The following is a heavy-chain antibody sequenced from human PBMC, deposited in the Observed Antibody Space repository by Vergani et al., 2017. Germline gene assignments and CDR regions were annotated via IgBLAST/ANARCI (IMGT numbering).Heavy chain of an antibody. D-gene: IGHD3-3*01. CDR1: GFTFGDYA. CDR3: SRSPWPVFWNGWGDFDY. V-gene: IGHV3-49*03. Sequence: EVQLVESGGGLVQPGRSLRLSCTASGFTFGDYAVSWFRQAPGKGLEWVGFIRSMSDGGTTEYAASVKGRFSISRDDSKNIAYLQMSSLKTEDTAVYYCSRSPWPVFWNGWGDFDYWGQGTLVTVSS. J-gene: IGHJ4*02. CDR2: IRSMSDGGTT.